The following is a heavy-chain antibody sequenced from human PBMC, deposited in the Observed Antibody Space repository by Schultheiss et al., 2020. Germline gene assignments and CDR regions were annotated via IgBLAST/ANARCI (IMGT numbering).Heavy chain of an antibody. J-gene: IGHJ4*02. CDR3: ASHGDGYSSGWYD. Sequence: GGSLRLSCAASGFTFSSYAMSWVRQAPGKGLEWVANIKQDGSETYNVDSAKGRFTISRDNSKNTLYLQMNSLRAEDTAVYYCASHGDGYSSGWYDWGQGTLVTGSS. CDR2: IKQDGSET. CDR1: GFTFSSYA. V-gene: IGHV3-7*01. D-gene: IGHD6-19*01.